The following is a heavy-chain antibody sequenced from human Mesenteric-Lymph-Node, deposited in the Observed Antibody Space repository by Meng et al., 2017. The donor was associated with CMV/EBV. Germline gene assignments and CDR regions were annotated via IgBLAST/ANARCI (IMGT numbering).Heavy chain of an antibody. V-gene: IGHV3-23*01. CDR1: GFTFSSYP. D-gene: IGHD4-17*01. CDR3: TRAVEDYGDLYFDY. J-gene: IGHJ4*02. Sequence: GGSLRLSCAASGFTFSSYPMSWVRQAPGSGLEWIASISDTGLSPYHADSVKGRFTISRDNAKNTLYLQMNSLRAEDTAVYYCTRAVEDYGDLYFDYWGQGTLVTVSS. CDR2: ISDTGLSP.